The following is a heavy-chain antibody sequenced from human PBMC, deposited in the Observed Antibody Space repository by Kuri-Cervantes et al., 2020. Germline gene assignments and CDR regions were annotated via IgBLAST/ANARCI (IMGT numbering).Heavy chain of an antibody. Sequence: SETLSLTCTVSGGSISRSDYYWSSVRQPPGKRLEWIGYIYYSGSTYYSPSLKSRVTISIDTSKNRVSLKLSSVTAADTAVYYCASTHYGDYGLYYWGLGTPVTVSS. D-gene: IGHD4-17*01. CDR2: IYYSGST. CDR1: GGSISRSDYY. CDR3: ASTHYGDYGLYY. J-gene: IGHJ4*02. V-gene: IGHV4-30-4*01.